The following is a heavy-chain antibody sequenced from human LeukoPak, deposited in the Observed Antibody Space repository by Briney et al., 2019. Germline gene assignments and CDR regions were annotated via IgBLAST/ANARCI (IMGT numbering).Heavy chain of an antibody. D-gene: IGHD3-10*01. V-gene: IGHV3-33*01. CDR1: GFTFSRYG. J-gene: IGHJ6*02. CDR3: ARANYGSGSNYNYGMDV. Sequence: GRSLRLSCAASGFTFSRYGMHWVRQAPGKGLEWVAVIWYDGSDKYYADSVKGRFTISGDNSKDTLYLQMNSLRAEDTALYYCARANYGSGSNYNYGMDVWGQGTTVTVSS. CDR2: IWYDGSDK.